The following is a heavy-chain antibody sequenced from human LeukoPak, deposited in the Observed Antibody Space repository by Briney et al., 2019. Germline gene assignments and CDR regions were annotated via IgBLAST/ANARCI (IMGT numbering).Heavy chain of an antibody. Sequence: SETLSLTCTHSVGSISSDFWCLIPQPPGQGLEWIGYIYYSGSTNYNPSLKSRVTISVDTSKNQFSLKLSSVTAADTAVYYCAKEEVQLERLGVFDIWGQGTMVTVSS. J-gene: IGHJ3*02. CDR2: IYYSGST. V-gene: IGHV4-59*01. CDR1: VGSISSDF. CDR3: AKEEVQLERLGVFDI. D-gene: IGHD1-1*01.